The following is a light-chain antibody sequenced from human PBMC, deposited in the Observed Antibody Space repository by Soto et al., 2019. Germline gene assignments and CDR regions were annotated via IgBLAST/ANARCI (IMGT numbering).Light chain of an antibody. CDR3: QRYGGPSWT. V-gene: IGKV3-20*01. J-gene: IGKJ1*01. Sequence: EIVLTQSPGTLSLSPGERATLSCRASQSVTSNYLAWYQQKPGQAPRLLIFGASSRATGIPDKFSGSGSRTDFTLTISRLEPDDFAVYYCQRYGGPSWTFGQGTRVEIK. CDR1: QSVTSNY. CDR2: GAS.